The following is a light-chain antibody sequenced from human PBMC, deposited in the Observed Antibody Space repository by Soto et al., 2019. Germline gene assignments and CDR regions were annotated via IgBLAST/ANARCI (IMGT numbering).Light chain of an antibody. V-gene: IGKV3-15*01. Sequence: EIVMTQSPATLSVSPGERATLSCRASQSVSINLAWYQQKPGQAPRLLIYGASTRATGIPARFSGSGSGTEFTLTISSLEPEDFAFYYCQQRNSWPLTFGGGTKVDIK. CDR2: GAS. CDR1: QSVSIN. J-gene: IGKJ4*01. CDR3: QQRNSWPLT.